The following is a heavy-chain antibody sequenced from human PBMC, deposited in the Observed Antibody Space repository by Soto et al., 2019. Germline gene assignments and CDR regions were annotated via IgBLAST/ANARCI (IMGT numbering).Heavy chain of an antibody. Sequence: SETLSLTCTVSGGSVSSGSYYWSWIRQPPGKGLEWIGYIYYSGSTNYNPSLKSRVTISVDTSKNQFSLKLSSVTAADTAVYYCARENYYDSSGARYWYFDIWGRGTLVTVSS. CDR3: ARENYYDSSGARYWYFDI. J-gene: IGHJ2*01. CDR2: IYYSGST. V-gene: IGHV4-61*01. CDR1: GGSVSSGSYY. D-gene: IGHD3-22*01.